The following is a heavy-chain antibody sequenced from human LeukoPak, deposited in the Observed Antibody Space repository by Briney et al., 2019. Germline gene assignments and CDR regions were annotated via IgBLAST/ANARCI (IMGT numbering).Heavy chain of an antibody. D-gene: IGHD5-12*01. CDR1: GFTFSSYA. CDR3: AKGGYSGYESDY. J-gene: IGHJ4*02. V-gene: IGHV3-30*18. Sequence: GGSLRLSCAASGFTFSSYAMSWVRQAPGKGLEWVAVISYDGSNKYYADSVKGRFTISRDNSKNTLYLQMNSLRAEDTAVYYCAKGGYSGYESDYWGQGPWSPSPQ. CDR2: ISYDGSNK.